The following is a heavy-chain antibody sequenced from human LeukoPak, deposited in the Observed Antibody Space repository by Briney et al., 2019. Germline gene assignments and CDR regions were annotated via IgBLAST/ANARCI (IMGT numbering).Heavy chain of an antibody. D-gene: IGHD5-18*01. V-gene: IGHV1-18*01. CDR1: GYTFTSYG. CDR2: ISAYNGNT. CDR3: ARDREPSDNARGYSYGSGY. Sequence: ASVKVSCKASGYTFTSYGISWVRQAPGQGLEWMGWISAYNGNTNYAQKLQGRVTMTTDTSTSTAYMELRSLRSDDTAVYYCARDREPSDNARGYSYGSGYWGQGTLVTVSS. J-gene: IGHJ4*02.